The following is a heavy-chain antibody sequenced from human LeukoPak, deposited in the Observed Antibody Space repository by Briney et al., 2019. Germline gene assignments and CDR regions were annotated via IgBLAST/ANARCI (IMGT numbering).Heavy chain of an antibody. CDR1: GFTFSSYG. CDR2: IRDDGSNK. J-gene: IGHJ3*02. D-gene: IGHD3-22*01. Sequence: GGALRLSSAASGFTFSSYGMHWGRQAPGKGLEWVAFIRDDGSNKYYADSVKGRFTISRDNSKNTLYLQMNSMRAEDTAVYYCAKAGAYYDSSGYSSYLDAFDIWGQGTMVTVSS. V-gene: IGHV3-30*02. CDR3: AKAGAYYDSSGYSSYLDAFDI.